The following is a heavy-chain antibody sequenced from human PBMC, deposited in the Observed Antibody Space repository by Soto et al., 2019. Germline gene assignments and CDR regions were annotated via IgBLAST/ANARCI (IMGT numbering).Heavy chain of an antibody. Sequence: SETLSLTCSVSGGSMNNGGYYWSWIRQLPGKGLEWIGYIYSNGDAYYNPSLKSRLTISVDTSKNQFSLNLTSVTAADTAVYYCARRGGSSSRYYYYALDVWGQGTTVTVSS. D-gene: IGHD6-6*01. V-gene: IGHV4-31*03. CDR2: IYSNGDA. J-gene: IGHJ6*02. CDR3: ARRGGSSSRYYYYALDV. CDR1: GGSMNNGGYY.